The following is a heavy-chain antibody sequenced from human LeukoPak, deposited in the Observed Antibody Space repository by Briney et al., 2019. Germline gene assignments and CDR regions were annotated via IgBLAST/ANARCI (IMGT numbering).Heavy chain of an antibody. CDR1: GGSVSSGISY. D-gene: IGHD4-17*01. Sequence: PSETLSLTCSVSGGSVSSGISYWSWIRQPPGEGLEWIAYISDSGGSDYNPSLRGRVTISLDTSKNQFSLRLTSVTAADTAVYYCASTTVTTYWYFDLWGRGTLVTVSS. V-gene: IGHV4-61*01. CDR2: ISDSGGS. CDR3: ASTTVTTYWYFDL. J-gene: IGHJ2*01.